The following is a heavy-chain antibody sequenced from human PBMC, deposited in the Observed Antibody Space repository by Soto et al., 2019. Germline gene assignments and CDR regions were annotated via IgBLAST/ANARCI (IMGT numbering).Heavy chain of an antibody. CDR3: ASQHPPRDRYCSSYSCYDGWFES. CDR1: GGAFGTFA. D-gene: IGHD2-2*01. V-gene: IGHV1-69*01. J-gene: IGHJ5*01. CDR2: IIPSYGTA. Sequence: QVQLDQSGAEVKKPGSSVKVSCKASGGAFGTFAISWVRQAPGQGLEWMGGIIPSYGTAHYAQIFKGRVTISADASTVTGYVRGPRLTPTYTAVYYLASQHPPRDRYCSSYSCYDGWFESWGQGTLVTVST.